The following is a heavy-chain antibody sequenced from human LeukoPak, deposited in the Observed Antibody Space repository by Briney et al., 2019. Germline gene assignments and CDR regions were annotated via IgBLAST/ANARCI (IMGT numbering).Heavy chain of an antibody. J-gene: IGHJ4*02. Sequence: GRSLRLSCAASGFTFDDYAVHWVRQARGEGLEWVSGISWNSGSIGYADSVKGRFTISRDNAKNSLYLQMNSLRAEDTALYYCAKGRAGTTYRPFDYWGQGTLVTVSS. V-gene: IGHV3-9*01. D-gene: IGHD6-19*01. CDR2: ISWNSGSI. CDR3: AKGRAGTTYRPFDY. CDR1: GFTFDDYA.